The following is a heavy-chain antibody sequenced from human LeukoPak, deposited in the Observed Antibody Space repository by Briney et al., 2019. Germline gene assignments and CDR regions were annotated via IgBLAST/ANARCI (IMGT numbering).Heavy chain of an antibody. CDR1: GFTFDDYG. Sequence: PGGSLRLSCAASGFTFDDYGMSWVRQAPGKGLEWVSGINWNGGSTGYADSVKGRFTISRDNAKNSPYLQMNSLRAEDTALYYCARRYYYDSSGYYYPFDYWGQGTLVTVSS. CDR3: ARRYYYDSSGYYYPFDY. CDR2: INWNGGST. J-gene: IGHJ4*02. D-gene: IGHD3-22*01. V-gene: IGHV3-20*04.